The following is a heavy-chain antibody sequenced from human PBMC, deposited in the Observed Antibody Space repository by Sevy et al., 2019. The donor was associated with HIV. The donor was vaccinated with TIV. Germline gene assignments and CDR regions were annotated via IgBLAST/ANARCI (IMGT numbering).Heavy chain of an antibody. D-gene: IGHD6-19*01. CDR1: GFTFGDYA. CDR3: TRDVFELVSRGWYRYYYYYYMDV. CDR2: IRSKAYGGTT. Sequence: GGSLRLSCTASGFTFGDYAMSWFRQAPGKGLEWVGFIRSKAYGGTTEYAASVKGRFTISRDDSKSIAYLQMNSLKTEDTAVYYCTRDVFELVSRGWYRYYYYYYMDVWGKGTTVTVSS. V-gene: IGHV3-49*03. J-gene: IGHJ6*03.